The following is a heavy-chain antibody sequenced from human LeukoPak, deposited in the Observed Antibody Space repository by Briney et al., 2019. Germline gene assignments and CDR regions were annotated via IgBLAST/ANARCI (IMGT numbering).Heavy chain of an antibody. J-gene: IGHJ5*02. CDR3: ARRPYGSGGNWFDP. V-gene: IGHV4-59*08. CDR2: IYYSGST. D-gene: IGHD3-10*01. Sequence: PSETLSLTCTASGGSISSYYWSWIRQPPGKGLEWIGYIYYSGSTNYNPSLKSRVTISVDTSKNQFSLKLSSVTAADTAVYYCARRPYGSGGNWFDPWGQGTLVTVSS. CDR1: GGSISSYY.